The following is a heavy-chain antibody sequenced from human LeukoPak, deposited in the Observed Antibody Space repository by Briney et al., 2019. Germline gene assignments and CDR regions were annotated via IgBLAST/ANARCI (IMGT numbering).Heavy chain of an antibody. CDR2: IWSDGSNK. V-gene: IGHV3-33*06. D-gene: IGHD4-11*01. J-gene: IGHJ4*02. Sequence: PGGALRLSCIASGFTFSHYGFHWVRQAPGKGLEWVAVIWSDGSNKYYGESVKGRFIIYRDDSQNTVYLQMNSLRAEDTAVYYCAKDAQRGFDYSNSLEYWGQGSLVTVSS. CDR1: GFTFSHYG. CDR3: AKDAQRGFDYSNSLEY.